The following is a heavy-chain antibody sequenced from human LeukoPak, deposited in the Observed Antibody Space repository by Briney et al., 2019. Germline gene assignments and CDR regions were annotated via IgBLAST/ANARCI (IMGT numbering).Heavy chain of an antibody. CDR1: GGSISSSSYY. V-gene: IGHV4-39*02. Sequence: PSETLSLTCTVSGGSISSSSYYWGWIRQPPGKGLEWIGSIYYSGSTYYNPSLKSRVTISVDTSKNQFSLKLSSVTAADTAVYYCARDPYSGGYGDYYYYYMGLWGQGTTVTISS. J-gene: IGHJ6*03. CDR3: ARDPYSGGYGDYYYYYMGL. CDR2: IYYSGST. D-gene: IGHD1-26*01.